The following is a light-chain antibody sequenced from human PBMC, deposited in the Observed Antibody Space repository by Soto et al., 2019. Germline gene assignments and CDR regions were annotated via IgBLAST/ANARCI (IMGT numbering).Light chain of an antibody. CDR3: CSYAGNSYV. CDR2: DVS. V-gene: IGLV2-11*01. J-gene: IGLJ1*01. CDR1: SSDVGGYDY. Sequence: QSALTQPRSVSGSPGQSVTISCTGTSSDVGGYDYVSWYQQHPGKAPKVMIYDVSKRPSGVPHRFSGSKSGNTASLTISGLQADDEADYYCCSYAGNSYVFGSGTQLTVL.